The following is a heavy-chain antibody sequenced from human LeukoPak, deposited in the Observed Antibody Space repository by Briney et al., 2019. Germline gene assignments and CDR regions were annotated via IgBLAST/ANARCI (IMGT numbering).Heavy chain of an antibody. CDR2: ISSSSSTI. J-gene: IGHJ4*02. D-gene: IGHD5-12*01. Sequence: GGSLRLSCAASGFIFSSYSMNWVRQAPGKGLEWVSYISSSSSTIYYADSVKGRFTISRDNAKNSLYLQMNSLRAEDTAVYYCARSGFEGPAGYDLPLVYWGQGTLVTVSS. CDR3: ARSGFEGPAGYDLPLVY. CDR1: GFIFSSYS. V-gene: IGHV3-48*04.